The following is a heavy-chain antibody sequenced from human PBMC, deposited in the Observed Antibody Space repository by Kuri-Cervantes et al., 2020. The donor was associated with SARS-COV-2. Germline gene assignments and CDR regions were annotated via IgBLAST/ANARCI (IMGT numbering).Heavy chain of an antibody. CDR3: ARDRVGVHDS. V-gene: IGHV3-30-3*01. D-gene: IGHD2-21*01. CDR1: GFPFSRYA. J-gene: IGHJ4*02. CDR2: ISYDGTNK. Sequence: LSLTCAASGFPFSRYAMHWVRQAPGKGLEWVAVISYDGTNKDYTASGKGRFTISRDNSQNTSYLQMKSLRTEDTALYYCARDRVGVHDSWGQGTLVTVSS.